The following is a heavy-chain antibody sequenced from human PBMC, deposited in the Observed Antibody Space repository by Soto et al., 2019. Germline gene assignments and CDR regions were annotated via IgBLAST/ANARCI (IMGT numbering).Heavy chain of an antibody. J-gene: IGHJ6*02. D-gene: IGHD3-16*02. V-gene: IGHV1-2*02. CDR1: GYSFTINY. CDR2: INPHSGST. Sequence: QVQLVQSGAEVKKPGASVKVSCKASGYSFTINYIYWVRQAPGQGLEWMGWINPHSGSTKYAQKFQAGVSMTRDTSIDTVFMEVKRLRSDDTAVYYCARGSFTISRWGMDVWGQGTTVTVSS. CDR3: ARGSFTISRWGMDV.